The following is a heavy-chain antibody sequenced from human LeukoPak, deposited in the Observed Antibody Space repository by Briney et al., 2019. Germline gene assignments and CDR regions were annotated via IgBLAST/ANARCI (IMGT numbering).Heavy chain of an antibody. CDR2: ISAYNGNT. J-gene: IGHJ6*03. CDR1: GYTFTSYG. Sequence: ASVKVSCKASGYTFTSYGISWVRQAPGQGLEWMGWISAYNGNTNYAQKLQGRVTMTTDTSTSTAYMELRSLRSDDTAVYYCARTRITTPQYYYYIDVWGKGTTVTVSS. CDR3: ARTRITTPQYYYYIDV. V-gene: IGHV1-18*01. D-gene: IGHD3-3*01.